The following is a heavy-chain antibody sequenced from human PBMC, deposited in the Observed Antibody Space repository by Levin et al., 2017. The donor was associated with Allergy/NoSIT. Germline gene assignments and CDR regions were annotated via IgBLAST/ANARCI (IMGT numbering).Heavy chain of an antibody. D-gene: IGHD4-23*01. CDR2: IFPSDSDT. V-gene: IGHV5-51*01. J-gene: IGHJ4*02. CDR1: GYSFTSFW. CDR3: ARRDSDGSNSFDY. Sequence: GESLKISCQASGYSFTSFWFGWVRQRPGKGLEWMGLIFPSDSDTRVSPSFQGQIIMSVDKSISTAYLQWSSLKASDSAMYYCARRDSDGSNSFDYWGQGTLVTVSP.